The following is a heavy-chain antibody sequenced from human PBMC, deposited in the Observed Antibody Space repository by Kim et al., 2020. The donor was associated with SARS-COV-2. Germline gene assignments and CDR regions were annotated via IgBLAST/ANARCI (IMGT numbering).Heavy chain of an antibody. Sequence: SETLSLTCTVSGGSISRGGYYWSWIRQHPGKGLEWIGYIYYSGSTYYNPYLKSRVTISVDTSKNQFSLKLSSVTAADTAVYYCARAHRTIFGVVEYMDVWGQGTMVTVSS. V-gene: IGHV4-31*03. CDR3: ARAHRTIFGVVEYMDV. CDR1: GGSISRGGYY. D-gene: IGHD3-3*01. CDR2: IYYSGST. J-gene: IGHJ6*01.